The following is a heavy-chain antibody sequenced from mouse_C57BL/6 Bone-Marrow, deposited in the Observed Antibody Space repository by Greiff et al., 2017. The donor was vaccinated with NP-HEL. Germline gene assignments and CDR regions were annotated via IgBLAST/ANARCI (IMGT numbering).Heavy chain of an antibody. D-gene: IGHD2-1*01. CDR2: ISSGGSYT. CDR3: ARRGYYDNYVYAMGY. V-gene: IGHV5-6*02. CDR1: GFTFSSYG. J-gene: IGHJ4*01. Sequence: EVMLVASGGDLVKPGGSLKLSCAASGFTFSSYGMSWVRQTPDKRLEWVATISSGGSYTYYPDSVQGRFPISRDNAKNTLYLQMSSLKSEDTAMYYCARRGYYDNYVYAMGYWGQGTSVTVSS.